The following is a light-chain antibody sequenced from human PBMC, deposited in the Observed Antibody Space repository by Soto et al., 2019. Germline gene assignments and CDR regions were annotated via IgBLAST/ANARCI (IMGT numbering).Light chain of an antibody. Sequence: QPVLTQSPSASASLGASVKLTCTLSSGHSSYAIAWHQQQPEKGPRYLMKVNSDGSHSEGDGIPDRFSGSSSGAERYLTISSLQSEDEADYYCQTWGTGFPIFGGGNKLTVL. V-gene: IGLV4-69*01. CDR2: VNSDGSH. J-gene: IGLJ2*01. CDR3: QTWGTGFPI. CDR1: SGHSSYA.